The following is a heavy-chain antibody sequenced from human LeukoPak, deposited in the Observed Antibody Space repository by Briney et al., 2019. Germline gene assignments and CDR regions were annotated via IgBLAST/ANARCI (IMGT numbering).Heavy chain of an antibody. Sequence: SETLSLTRTVSGVSTSSSSYYWGWIRPPPGKGLEWIGSIYYSGTTYYTPSLKRRVTLSIHTSTNHFSLRLRSLTPAHPAMSFCARRRLITPGGFDPWGQGTLVTVSS. J-gene: IGHJ5*02. CDR2: IYYSGTT. V-gene: IGHV4-39*01. D-gene: IGHD5-24*01. CDR1: GVSTSSSSYY. CDR3: ARRRLITPGGFDP.